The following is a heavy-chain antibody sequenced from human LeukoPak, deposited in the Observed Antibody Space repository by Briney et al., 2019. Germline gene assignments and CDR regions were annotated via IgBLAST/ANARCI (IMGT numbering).Heavy chain of an antibody. Sequence: SQTLSLTCAISGDSVSSNSAAWNWIRQSPSRGLEWLGRTYYRSKWYNDYAVSVKSRITINPDTSKNQFSLQLNSVTPEDTAVYYCARDYYYGSGSYVFVNKFDYWGQGTLVTVSA. CDR3: ARDYYYGSGSYVFVNKFDY. J-gene: IGHJ4*02. V-gene: IGHV6-1*01. CDR1: GDSVSSNSAA. CDR2: TYYRSKWYN. D-gene: IGHD3-10*01.